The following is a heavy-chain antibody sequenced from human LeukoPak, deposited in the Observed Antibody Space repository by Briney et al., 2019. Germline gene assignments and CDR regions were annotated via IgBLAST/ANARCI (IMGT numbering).Heavy chain of an antibody. CDR2: ISGSGGST. V-gene: IGHV3-23*01. CDR3: AKDIAQGYTFGSIEQDY. J-gene: IGHJ4*02. CDR1: GFTFSSYA. D-gene: IGHD5-18*01. Sequence: GGSLRLSCAASGFTFSSYAMSWVRQAPGKGLEWVSVISGSGGSTYYADSVKGRFSISRDNSKNTLYLQMNSLRAEDTAVYYCAKDIAQGYTFGSIEQDYWGQGTLVTVSS.